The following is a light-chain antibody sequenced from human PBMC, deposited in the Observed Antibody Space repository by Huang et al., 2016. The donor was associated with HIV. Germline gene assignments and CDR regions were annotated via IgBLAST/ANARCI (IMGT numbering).Light chain of an antibody. CDR3: QQRSNWPFS. CDR1: QSVSFY. V-gene: IGKV3-11*01. J-gene: IGKJ4*01. Sequence: EIVLTPSPATLSLSPGERATLSCRASQSVSFYLAWYQQKPGQPPRLLIYDASNRATDTPARFTGSGSGTDFTLTISSLEPEDFAVYYCQQRSNWPFSFGGGTKVEIK. CDR2: DAS.